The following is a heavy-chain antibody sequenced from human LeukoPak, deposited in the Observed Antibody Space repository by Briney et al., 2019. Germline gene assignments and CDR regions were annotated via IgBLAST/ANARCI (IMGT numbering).Heavy chain of an antibody. J-gene: IGHJ4*02. CDR1: GGSISSGDYY. CDR2: IYYSGST. CDR3: ASIYCSGGRCYSPFDY. Sequence: SQTLSLTCTVSGGSISSGDYYWSWIRQPPGKGLEWIGYIYYSGSTYYNPSLKSRVTISVDTSKNQFSLKLSSVTAADTAVYYCASIYCSGGRCYSPFDYWGQGTLVTVSS. D-gene: IGHD2-15*01. V-gene: IGHV4-30-4*08.